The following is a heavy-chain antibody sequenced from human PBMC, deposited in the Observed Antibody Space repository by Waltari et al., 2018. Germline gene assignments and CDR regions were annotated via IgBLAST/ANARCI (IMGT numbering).Heavy chain of an antibody. V-gene: IGHV1-69*01. CDR2: IIPIFGTA. J-gene: IGHJ5*02. Sequence: QVQLVQSGAEVRKPGSSVKVSCKASGGPFSTFAISWFRRAPGQGLEWMGGIIPIFGTANYAQKFQGRVTITADESTSTAYMELSSLRSEDTAVYYCARVLTGIVATGFDPWGQGTLVTVSS. CDR3: ARVLTGIVATGFDP. CDR1: GGPFSTFA. D-gene: IGHD5-12*01.